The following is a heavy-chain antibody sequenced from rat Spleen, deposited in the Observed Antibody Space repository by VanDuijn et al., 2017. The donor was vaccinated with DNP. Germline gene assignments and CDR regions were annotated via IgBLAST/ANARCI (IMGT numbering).Heavy chain of an antibody. Sequence: EVQLVESGGGLVQPGGSMRLSCVASGFTFSDYFMTWVRQAPAKGLEWVASISPGGDNTYYGDSVKGRFTISRDDAKRTLYLQMDSLRSDETATYYCARALPGYNYFDYWGQGVMVTVSS. V-gene: IGHV5S11*01. J-gene: IGHJ2*01. CDR3: ARALPGYNYFDY. D-gene: IGHD1-4*01. CDR1: GFTFSDYF. CDR2: ISPGGDNT.